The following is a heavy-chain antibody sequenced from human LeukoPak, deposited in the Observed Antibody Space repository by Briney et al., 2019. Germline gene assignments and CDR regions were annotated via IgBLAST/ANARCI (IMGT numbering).Heavy chain of an antibody. CDR3: ARGFMGYNWFDP. J-gene: IGHJ5*02. D-gene: IGHD1-26*01. V-gene: IGHV1-8*01. CDR1: GYTFTSYD. CDR2: MNPNSGNT. Sequence: ASVKVSCKASGYTFTSYDINWVRQATGQGLEWMGWMNPNSGNTGYAQKFQGRVTMTRNTSISTAYMELSSLRSEDTAVYYCARGFMGYNWFDPWGQGTLVTVSS.